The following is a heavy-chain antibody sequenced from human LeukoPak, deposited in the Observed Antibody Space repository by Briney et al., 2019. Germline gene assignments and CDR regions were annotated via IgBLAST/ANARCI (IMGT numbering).Heavy chain of an antibody. Sequence: SETLSLTCTVSGGSISSHYWSWIRKPPAKGLEWIGYIYYCESTKYNPSLQSRVTISVDTSKSQFSLKLSSVTAADTAVYYCARAGYSSGWYGRPVYFDYGGQGTLVTVSS. D-gene: IGHD6-19*01. V-gene: IGHV4-59*11. CDR3: ARAGYSSGWYGRPVYFDY. J-gene: IGHJ4*02. CDR1: GGSISSHY. CDR2: IYYCEST.